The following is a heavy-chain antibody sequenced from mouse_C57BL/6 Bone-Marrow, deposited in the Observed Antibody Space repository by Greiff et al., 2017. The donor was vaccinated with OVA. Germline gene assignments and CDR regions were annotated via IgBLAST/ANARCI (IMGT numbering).Heavy chain of an antibody. CDR1: GYTFTDYY. J-gene: IGHJ1*03. Sequence: QVHVKQSGAELVKPGASVKISCKASGYTFTDYYINWVKQRPGQGLEWIGKIGPGSGSTYYNEKFKGKATLTADKSSSTAYMQLSSLTSEDSAVYFCAIITTVVAWYFDVWGTGTTVTVSS. CDR3: AIITTVVAWYFDV. CDR2: IGPGSGST. V-gene: IGHV1-77*01. D-gene: IGHD1-1*01.